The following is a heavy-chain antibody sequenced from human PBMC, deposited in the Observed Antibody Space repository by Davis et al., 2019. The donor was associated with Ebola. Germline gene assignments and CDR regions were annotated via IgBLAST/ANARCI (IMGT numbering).Heavy chain of an antibody. CDR1: GFTFNNAW. D-gene: IGHD3-10*01. Sequence: GESLKISCAASGFTFNNAWMSWVRQAPGKGLEWVSAISGSGSSTYYADSVKGRFTISRDNSKNTLYLQMNSLRGEDTAVYYCANRGWFGESFDYWGQGTLVTVSS. V-gene: IGHV3-23*01. CDR3: ANRGWFGESFDY. CDR2: ISGSGSST. J-gene: IGHJ4*02.